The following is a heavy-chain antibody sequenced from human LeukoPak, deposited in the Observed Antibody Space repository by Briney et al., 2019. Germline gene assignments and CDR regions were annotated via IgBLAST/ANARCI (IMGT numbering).Heavy chain of an antibody. V-gene: IGHV7-4-1*02. J-gene: IGHJ3*02. D-gene: IGHD6-6*01. CDR1: GYTSTSYA. CDR2: INTNTGNP. CDR3: AREDYSSSSRGAFDI. Sequence: ASVKVSCKASGYTSTSYAMNWVRQAPGQGLEWMGWINTNTGNPTYAQGFTGRFVFSLDTSVSTAYLQISSLKAEDTAVYYCAREDYSSSSRGAFDIWGQGTMVTVSS.